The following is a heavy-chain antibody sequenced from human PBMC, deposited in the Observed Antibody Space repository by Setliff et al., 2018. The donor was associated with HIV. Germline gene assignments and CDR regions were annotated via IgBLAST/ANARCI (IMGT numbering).Heavy chain of an antibody. Sequence: PSETLSLTCAVYGGSLSDNYWSWIRQPPGKGLEWIGYIYYSGSTNYNPSLKSRVTISVDTSKNQFSLKLSSVTAADTAVYYCARSKKRGDYYYYYYYMDVWGKGTTVTVSS. J-gene: IGHJ6*03. CDR3: ARSKKRGDYYYYYYYMDV. V-gene: IGHV4-59*12. CDR2: IYYSGST. D-gene: IGHD3-16*01. CDR1: GGSLSDNY.